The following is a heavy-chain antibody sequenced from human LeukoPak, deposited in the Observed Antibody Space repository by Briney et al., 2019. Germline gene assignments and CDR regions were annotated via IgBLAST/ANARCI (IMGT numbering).Heavy chain of an antibody. J-gene: IGHJ4*02. V-gene: IGHV4-61*02. CDR3: ARGRQWLGIFDY. D-gene: IGHD6-19*01. Sequence: SETLSLTCTVSGGSIRSDGYYWSWIRQPAGKGLEWIGRIYPSGSTSYNPSLKSRVTMSVDTSKNQFSPKLSSVTAADTAVYYCARGRQWLGIFDYWGQGTLVTVSS. CDR2: IYPSGST. CDR1: GGSIRSDGYY.